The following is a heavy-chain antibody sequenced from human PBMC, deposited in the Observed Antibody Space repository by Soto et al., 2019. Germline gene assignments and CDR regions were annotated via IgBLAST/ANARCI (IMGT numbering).Heavy chain of an antibody. CDR1: GDSISSYY. J-gene: IGHJ4*02. Sequence: PSETLSLTCTVSGDSISSYYWSWIRQSPGKGLQWIGYISYRGRTNYNPSLKSRVTISVDTSKSQFSLNLTSLTAADTAVYYCARDSRRNGGSPLDNWGRGIQVTVSS. CDR3: ARDSRRNGGSPLDN. CDR2: ISYRGRT. V-gene: IGHV4-59*01. D-gene: IGHD2-15*01.